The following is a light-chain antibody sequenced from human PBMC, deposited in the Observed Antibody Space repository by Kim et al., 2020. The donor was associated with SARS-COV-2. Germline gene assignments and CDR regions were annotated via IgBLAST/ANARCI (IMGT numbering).Light chain of an antibody. CDR3: CSYAGRYTFV. J-gene: IGLJ7*01. Sequence: GQSVTISCTGYSSDVGGYNYVSWYQQHPGKAPKLLIYDVNKRPSGVPDRFSGSKSDNTASLTISGLQPEDEADYYCCSYAGRYTFVFGGGTQLTVL. V-gene: IGLV2-11*03. CDR2: DVN. CDR1: SSDVGGYNY.